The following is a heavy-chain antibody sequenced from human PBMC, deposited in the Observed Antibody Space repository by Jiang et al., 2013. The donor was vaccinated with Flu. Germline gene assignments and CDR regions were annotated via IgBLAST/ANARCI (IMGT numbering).Heavy chain of an antibody. V-gene: IGHV5-51*01. CDR3: AFSVGPEYYFDH. CDR1: GYNFPTYW. Sequence: VQLVESGAEVKKPGESLKISCEGSGYNFPTYWVAWVCQKPGKGLEWMGIIYPGDSDTRYSPSFQGQVTISADKSVSTAYLQWSSLKASDTGMYYCAFSVGPEYYFDHWGQGTLVTVSS. CDR2: IYPGDSDT. D-gene: IGHD2-15*01. J-gene: IGHJ4*02.